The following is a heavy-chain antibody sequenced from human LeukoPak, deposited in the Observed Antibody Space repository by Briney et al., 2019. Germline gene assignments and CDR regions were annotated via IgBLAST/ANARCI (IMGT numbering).Heavy chain of an antibody. J-gene: IGHJ6*03. CDR3: ARARDSSSWYFPLDYYYYMDV. Sequence: ASVKVSCKASGYTFTSYYMHWVRQAPGQGLEWMGIINPSGGSTSYAQKFQGRVTMTRDMSTSTVYMELSSLRSEDTAVYYCARARDSSSWYFPLDYYYYMDVWGKGTTVTVSS. CDR2: INPSGGST. D-gene: IGHD6-13*01. CDR1: GYTFTSYY. V-gene: IGHV1-46*01.